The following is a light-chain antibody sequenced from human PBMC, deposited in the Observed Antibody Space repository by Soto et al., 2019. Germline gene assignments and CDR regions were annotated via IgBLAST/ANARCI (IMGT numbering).Light chain of an antibody. CDR1: QSVGSY. Sequence: EIVLTQSPATLSLSPGERATLSCRASQSVGSYIVWYQQKPGQAPRFLIYDASNRATGIPARFSGSGSGTDFTLTISSLEPEDFAVYYCQQYGSSPGTFGQGTKVDIK. CDR2: DAS. J-gene: IGKJ1*01. V-gene: IGKV3-11*01. CDR3: QQYGSSPGT.